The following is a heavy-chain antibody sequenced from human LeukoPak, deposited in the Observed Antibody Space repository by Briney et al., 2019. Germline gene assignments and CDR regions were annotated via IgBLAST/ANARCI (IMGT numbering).Heavy chain of an antibody. J-gene: IGHJ4*02. D-gene: IGHD4-4*01. V-gene: IGHV4-31*11. CDR3: ARSFYSNYLWGFDY. CDR2: IYYSGST. CDR1: GGSFSGYY. Sequence: PSETLSLTCAVYGGSFSGYYWSWIRQHPGKGLEWIGYIYYSGSTYYNPSLKSRVTISVDTSKNQFSLKLSSVTAADTAVYYCARSFYSNYLWGFDYWGQGTLVTVSS.